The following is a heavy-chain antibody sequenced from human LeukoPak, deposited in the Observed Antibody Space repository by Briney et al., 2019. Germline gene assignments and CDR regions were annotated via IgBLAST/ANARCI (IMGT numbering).Heavy chain of an antibody. Sequence: GGSLRLSCAASGFTFSSYAMSWVRQAPGKGLEWVSAISGSGGSTYYADSVKGRFTISRDNSKNTLYLQMNSLRAEDTAVYYCAKDRGWGQRHPYYFDYWGQGTLVTVSS. V-gene: IGHV3-23*01. CDR3: AKDRGWGQRHPYYFDY. J-gene: IGHJ4*02. D-gene: IGHD3-10*01. CDR1: GFTFSSYA. CDR2: ISGSGGST.